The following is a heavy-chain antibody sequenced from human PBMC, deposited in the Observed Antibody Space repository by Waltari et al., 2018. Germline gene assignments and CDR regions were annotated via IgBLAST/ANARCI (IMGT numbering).Heavy chain of an antibody. CDR1: GYSISGYF. D-gene: IGHD1-26*01. CDR2: IYHRGRT. Sequence: QVQLQESGPGLLKPSETLSLTCAVSGYSISGYFWGWIRQPPGKGLEWIGSIYHRGRTYYNPSLKSRVTMSVDTSKNQFSLKLSSVTAADTAVYYCARNSGNYSFLYWCQGTLVTVSS. V-gene: IGHV4-38-2*01. CDR3: ARNSGNYSFLY. J-gene: IGHJ4*02.